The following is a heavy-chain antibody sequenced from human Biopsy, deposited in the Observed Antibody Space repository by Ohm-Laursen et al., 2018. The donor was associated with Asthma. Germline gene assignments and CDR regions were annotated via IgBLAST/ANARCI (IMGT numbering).Heavy chain of an antibody. CDR1: GFAFSNYP. CDR2: IPPGQPDT. J-gene: IGHJ3*01. D-gene: IGHD3-22*01. CDR3: VKDTLIESKNYYTFEV. V-gene: IGHV3-23*01. Sequence: SLRLSCAASGFAFSNYPMSWARQAPGKGLAWVGTIPPGQPDTDYEPPVRGRFFISRDDSKNTLYLDMTSLRAEDTAVYYCVKDTLIESKNYYTFEVWGQGTMVTVSS.